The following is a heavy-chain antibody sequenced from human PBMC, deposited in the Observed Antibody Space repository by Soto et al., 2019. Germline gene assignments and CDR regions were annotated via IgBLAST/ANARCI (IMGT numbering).Heavy chain of an antibody. V-gene: IGHV3-23*01. Sequence: GGSLRLSCVASGCRFSSFAMSWVRQAPGKGLEWVAGIGYSPDTTYYADSVKGRFTMFRNNSRNKLYLQMSRVRAEDTAEYDCAKWRNGWGYYYYGMDVWGQGTTVTVSS. CDR3: AKWRNGWGYYYYGMDV. D-gene: IGHD7-27*01. CDR2: IGYSPDTT. J-gene: IGHJ6*02. CDR1: GCRFSSFA.